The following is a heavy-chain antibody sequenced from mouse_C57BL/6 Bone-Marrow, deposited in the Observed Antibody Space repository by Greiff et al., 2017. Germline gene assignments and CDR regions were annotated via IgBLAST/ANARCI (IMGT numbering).Heavy chain of an antibody. J-gene: IGHJ2*01. CDR2: IDPENGDT. CDR3: TTAYGSLLDY. CDR1: GFNIKDDY. V-gene: IGHV14-4*01. D-gene: IGHD2-2*01. Sequence: VQLKQSGAELVRPGASVKLSCTASGFNIKDDYMHWVKQRPEQGLEWIGWIDPENGDTEYDSKFQGKATITADTSSNTASLQLSSLTSDDTAVYSCTTAYGSLLDYWGQGTTLTVSS.